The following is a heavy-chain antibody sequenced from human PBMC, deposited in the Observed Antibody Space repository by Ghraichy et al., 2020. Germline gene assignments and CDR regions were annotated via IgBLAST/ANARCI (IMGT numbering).Heavy chain of an antibody. CDR1: GYTFTSYG. D-gene: IGHD2-2*01. Sequence: ASVKVSCKASGYTFTSYGISWVRQAPGQGLEWMGWISAYNGNTNYAQKLQGRVTMTTDTSTSTAYMELRSLRSDDTAVYYCAREWYCSSTSCPSLYYYYGMDVWGQGTTVTVSS. J-gene: IGHJ6*02. CDR3: AREWYCSSTSCPSLYYYYGMDV. CDR2: ISAYNGNT. V-gene: IGHV1-18*01.